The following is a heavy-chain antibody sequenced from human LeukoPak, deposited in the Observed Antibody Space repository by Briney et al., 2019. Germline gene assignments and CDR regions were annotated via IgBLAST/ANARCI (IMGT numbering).Heavy chain of an antibody. V-gene: IGHV1-69*01. CDR2: IIPIFGTA. CDR1: GGTFSSYA. J-gene: IGHJ4*02. CDR3: ATDLALRLYRYFGY. D-gene: IGHD3-16*02. Sequence: SVKVSCKASGGTFSSYAISWVRQAPGQGLEWLGGIIPIFGTANYAQKFQGRVTITADESTSTAYMELSSLRSEDTAVYYCATDLALRLYRYFGYWGQGTLVTVSS.